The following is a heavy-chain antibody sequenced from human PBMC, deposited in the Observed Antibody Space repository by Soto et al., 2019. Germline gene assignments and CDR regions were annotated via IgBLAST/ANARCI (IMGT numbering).Heavy chain of an antibody. CDR3: ARGGSITMAPLPV. V-gene: IGHV3-64*01. CDR1: GFTFSSYA. CDR2: ISSNGGST. D-gene: IGHD3-10*01. J-gene: IGHJ4*02. Sequence: GGSLRLSCAASGFTFSSYAMHWVRQAPGKGLEYVSAISSNGGSTYYANSVKGRFTISRDNSKNTLYLQMGSLRAEDMAVYYCARGGSITMAPLPVWGQGTLVTVSS.